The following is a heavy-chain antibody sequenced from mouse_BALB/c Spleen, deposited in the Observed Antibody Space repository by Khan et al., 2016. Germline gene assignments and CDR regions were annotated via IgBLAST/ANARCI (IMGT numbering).Heavy chain of an antibody. Sequence: EVQLQESGPSLVKPSQTLSLTCSVTGDPITSGYWNWIRKFPGNKLEYMGYINYSGSTHYNPSLKSRISITRDTSKNQYYLQLNSVTTEDIATYXCARPNRNVVWFAYWGQGTLVTVSA. V-gene: IGHV3-8*02. CDR1: GDPITSGY. CDR3: ARPNRNVVWFAY. CDR2: INYSGST. J-gene: IGHJ3*01.